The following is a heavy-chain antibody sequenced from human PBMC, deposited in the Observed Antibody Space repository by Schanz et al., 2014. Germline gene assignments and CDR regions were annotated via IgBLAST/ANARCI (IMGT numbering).Heavy chain of an antibody. CDR2: ISTSNGNT. J-gene: IGHJ2*01. CDR3: VRVPSRDVSFDL. D-gene: IGHD3-16*01. V-gene: IGHV1-18*01. CDR1: GYTFTDYG. Sequence: QVQLVQSGAEVKKPGASVKVSCKASGYTFTDYGVIWVRQAPGQGLEWMGWISTSNGNTTYSQKVRDRVIFTTDTSANTAYMELRSLRSDDTAHYYCVRVPSRDVSFDLWGRGTLVTVSS.